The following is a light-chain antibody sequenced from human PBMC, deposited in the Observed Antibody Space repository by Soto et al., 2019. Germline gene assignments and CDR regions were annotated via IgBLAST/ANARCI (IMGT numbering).Light chain of an antibody. CDR1: SSDVGSYNL. Sequence: QSVLTQPASVSGSPGQSITISCTGTSSDVGSYNLVSWYQQPPGKAPKLMIYEVRKRPSGVSNRFSGSKSGNTASLTISGLQAEDEADYYCCSYAGSSTLIFGTGTKVTVL. V-gene: IGLV2-23*02. J-gene: IGLJ1*01. CDR3: CSYAGSSTLI. CDR2: EVR.